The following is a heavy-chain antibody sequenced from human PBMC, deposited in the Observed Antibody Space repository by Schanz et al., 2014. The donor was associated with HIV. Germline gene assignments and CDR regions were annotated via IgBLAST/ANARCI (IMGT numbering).Heavy chain of an antibody. CDR3: VKAYSSGFSGAGS. D-gene: IGHD5-18*01. CDR2: ISYDGRNK. CDR1: GFNFNSYG. Sequence: QEQLVESGGGVVQPGRSLRLSCVASGFNFNSYGMHWVRQAPGKGLEWVAVISYDGRNKYYADSVKGRFTISRDNSRNALYLHMNSLRADDTAIYYCVKAYSSGFSGAGSWGQGALVTVSS. V-gene: IGHV3-30*18. J-gene: IGHJ5*02.